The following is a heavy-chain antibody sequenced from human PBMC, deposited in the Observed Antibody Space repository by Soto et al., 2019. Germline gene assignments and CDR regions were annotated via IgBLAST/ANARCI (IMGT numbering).Heavy chain of an antibody. CDR1: GYSFTSYW. V-gene: IGHV5-51*01. CDR3: ASSRLLWFGELSPGGFDY. J-gene: IGHJ4*02. D-gene: IGHD3-10*01. Sequence: GESLKISCKGSGYSFTSYWIGWVRQMPGKGLEWMGIIYPGDSDTRYSPSFQCQVTISADKSISTAYLQWSSLKASDTAMYYCASSRLLWFGELSPGGFDYWGQGTLVTVSS. CDR2: IYPGDSDT.